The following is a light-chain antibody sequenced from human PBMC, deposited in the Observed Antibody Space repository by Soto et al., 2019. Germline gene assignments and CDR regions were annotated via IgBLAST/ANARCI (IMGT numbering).Light chain of an antibody. CDR2: GAS. J-gene: IGKJ1*01. CDR1: QSISRY. Sequence: IVLTQSPGTLSLSPGERTTLSCSASQSISRYLAWYQQKPGQAPRLLIYGASSRATVIPDRFSGSGSGTDFTLTISRLEPEDFAVYYCQQYGSSPSWTFGQGTKVDIK. V-gene: IGKV3-20*01. CDR3: QQYGSSPSWT.